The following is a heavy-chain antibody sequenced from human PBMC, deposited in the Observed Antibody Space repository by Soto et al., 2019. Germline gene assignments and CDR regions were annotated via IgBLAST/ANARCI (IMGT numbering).Heavy chain of an antibody. V-gene: IGHV1-69*01. CDR3: ARMSDSVGWFDP. D-gene: IGHD2-21*02. Sequence: QVQLVQSGAWGKKPGSSVKVSCKAFGGTFSSYAIGWVRQAPGQGLEWVGGILPFFGTANYAQKFQGRVTITADESTSTAYMELSSLRSEDTAVYYCARMSDSVGWFDPWGQGTLVTVSS. CDR2: ILPFFGTA. CDR1: GGTFSSYA. J-gene: IGHJ5*02.